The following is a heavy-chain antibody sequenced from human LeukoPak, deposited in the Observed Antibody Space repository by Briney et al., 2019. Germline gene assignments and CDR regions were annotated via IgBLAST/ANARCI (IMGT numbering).Heavy chain of an antibody. CDR2: IKQDGSEK. Sequence: PGGSLRLSCAASGFTFSSYWMSWVRQAPGKGLEWVANIKQDGSEKYYVDSVKGRFTISRDNAKNSLYLQMNILRAEDTAVYYCASGGRPYYFDYWGQGTLVTVSS. CDR1: GFTFSSYW. CDR3: ASGGRPYYFDY. D-gene: IGHD3-16*01. V-gene: IGHV3-7*01. J-gene: IGHJ4*02.